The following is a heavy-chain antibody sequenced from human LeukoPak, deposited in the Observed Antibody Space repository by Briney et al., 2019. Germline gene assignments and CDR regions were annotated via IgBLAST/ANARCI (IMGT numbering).Heavy chain of an antibody. D-gene: IGHD3-3*01. CDR2: IRNKANSYTT. Sequence: GGSLRLSCAASGFTFSDHYMDWVRQAAGKGLEWVGRIRNKANSYTTEYAASVKGRFTISRDDSKNTLYLQMNSLKTEDTAVYYCTTSYYDFWSAQPPFDYWGQGTLVTVSS. CDR1: GFTFSDHY. CDR3: TTSYYDFWSAQPPFDY. V-gene: IGHV3-72*01. J-gene: IGHJ4*02.